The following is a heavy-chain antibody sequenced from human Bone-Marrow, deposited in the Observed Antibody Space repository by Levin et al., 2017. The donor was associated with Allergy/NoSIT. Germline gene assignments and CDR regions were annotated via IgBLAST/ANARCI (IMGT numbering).Heavy chain of an antibody. Sequence: GSLRLSCAASGFTVSSSYMTWVRQAPGKGLDWVSVIYGGGSTYYADSVKGRFAISRDNSKNTLYLQMNSLRAEDTAVYYCARVPHYYDSSDYYGGGDYWGQGTLVTVSS. CDR3: ARVPHYYDSSDYYGGGDY. CDR2: IYGGGST. CDR1: GFTVSSSY. V-gene: IGHV3-53*01. J-gene: IGHJ4*02. D-gene: IGHD3-22*01.